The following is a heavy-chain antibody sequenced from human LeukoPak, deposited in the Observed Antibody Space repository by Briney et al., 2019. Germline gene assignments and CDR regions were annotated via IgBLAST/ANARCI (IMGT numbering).Heavy chain of an antibody. Sequence: GGSLRLSCAASGFTFSSYGMHWVGQAPGKGLEWVAVIWYDGSNKYYADSVKGRFTNSRDNSKNTLYLQMNSLRAEDTAVYYCAKDRGRFGVVRNWFDPWGQGTLVTVSS. J-gene: IGHJ5*02. V-gene: IGHV3-33*06. CDR2: IWYDGSNK. CDR1: GFTFSSYG. D-gene: IGHD3-3*01. CDR3: AKDRGRFGVVRNWFDP.